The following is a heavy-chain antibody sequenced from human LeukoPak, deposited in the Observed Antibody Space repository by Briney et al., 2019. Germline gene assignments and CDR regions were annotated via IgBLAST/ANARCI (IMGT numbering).Heavy chain of an antibody. CDR3: ARGYDILTGYAFDI. V-gene: IGHV4-39*07. D-gene: IGHD3-9*01. CDR1: GGSISSSSYY. Sequence: SETLSLTCTVSGGSISSSSYYWGWIRQPPGKGLEWIGSIYYSGSTYYNPSLKSRVTISVDTSKNQFSLKLSSVTAADTAVYYCARGYDILTGYAFDIWGQGTMVTVSS. J-gene: IGHJ3*02. CDR2: IYYSGST.